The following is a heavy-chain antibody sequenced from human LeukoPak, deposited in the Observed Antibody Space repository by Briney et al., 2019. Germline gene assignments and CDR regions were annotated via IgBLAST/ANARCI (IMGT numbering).Heavy chain of an antibody. CDR2: ISGNGGFT. CDR3: ARDRSGYFQN. J-gene: IGHJ1*01. CDR1: GFTFSSHA. D-gene: IGHD3-22*01. Sequence: GGSLRLSCAASGFTFSSHAMSWVRQVPGKGLEWVSTISGNGGFTYYADSVKGRFTISRDNSKNTLYLQMNSLRAEDTAVYYCARDRSGYFQNWGQGTLVTVSS. V-gene: IGHV3-23*01.